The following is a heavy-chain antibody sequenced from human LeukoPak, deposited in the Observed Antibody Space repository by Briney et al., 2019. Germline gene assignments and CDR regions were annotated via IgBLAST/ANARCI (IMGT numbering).Heavy chain of an antibody. J-gene: IGHJ4*02. CDR3: AGSWLLSVSFDY. CDR2: IYTSGST. V-gene: IGHV4-4*07. CDR1: GGSISSYY. Sequence: SETLSLTCTVSGGSISSYYWSWIRQPAGKGLEWIGRIYTSGSTNYNPSLKSRVTMSVDTSKNQFSLKLSSVTAADTAVYYCAGSWLLSVSFDYWGQGTLVTVSS. D-gene: IGHD3-3*01.